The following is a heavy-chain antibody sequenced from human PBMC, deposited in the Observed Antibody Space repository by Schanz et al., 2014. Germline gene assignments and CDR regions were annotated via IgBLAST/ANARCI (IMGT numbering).Heavy chain of an antibody. CDR2: IHTGSGNT. Sequence: QVQLVQSGAEVKKPGASVKVSCQASGYTFAGHAVHWVRQAPGQGPEWVGWIHTGSGNTKYSQKFEGRVTITRDTAASIVYMELSSLGSEDTAVFFCASGEARVTSSGVVIVPMNVWGKGTTXIVSS. CDR1: GYTFAGHA. J-gene: IGHJ6*03. D-gene: IGHD3-3*01. CDR3: ASGEARVTSSGVVIVPMNV. V-gene: IGHV1-3*04.